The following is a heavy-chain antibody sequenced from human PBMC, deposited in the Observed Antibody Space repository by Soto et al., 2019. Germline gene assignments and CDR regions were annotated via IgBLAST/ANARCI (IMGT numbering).Heavy chain of an antibody. CDR1: GFTFSSYS. Sequence: PGGSLRLSCAASGFTFSSYSMNWVRQAPGKGLEWVSSISSSSSYIYYADSVKGRFTISRDNAKNSLYLQMNSLRAEDTAVYYCARGLEMADYYYYGMDGWGQGTTVTVSS. J-gene: IGHJ6*02. CDR3: ARGLEMADYYYYGMDG. V-gene: IGHV3-21*01. CDR2: ISSSSSYI.